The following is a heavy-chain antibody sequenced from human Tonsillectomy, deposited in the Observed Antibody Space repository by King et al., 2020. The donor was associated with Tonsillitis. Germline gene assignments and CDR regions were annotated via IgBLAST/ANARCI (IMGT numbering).Heavy chain of an antibody. CDR2: IRYDGSNK. CDR3: ACSGYYPYDAFDI. CDR1: GFTFSSYS. V-gene: IGHV3-30*02. Sequence: QLVQSGGGVVQPGGSLRVSCAASGFTFSSYSMHWVRQAPGKGLEWVAFIRYDGSNKYYADSVKGRFTISRDNSKNTLYLQMNSLRAEDTAVYYCACSGYYPYDAFDIWGQGTMVTVSS. D-gene: IGHD3-22*01. J-gene: IGHJ3*02.